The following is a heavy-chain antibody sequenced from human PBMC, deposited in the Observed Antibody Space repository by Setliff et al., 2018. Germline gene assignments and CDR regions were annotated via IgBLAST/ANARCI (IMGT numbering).Heavy chain of an antibody. CDR2: INHSGTT. V-gene: IGHV4-39*07. J-gene: IGHJ4*02. CDR3: RFWSGYYKNDY. CDR1: GVSIGDTYYY. D-gene: IGHD3-3*01. Sequence: SETLSLTCTVPGVSIGDTYYYWAWVRQSPGKGLDWIGEINHSGTTNYDPSLEGRISISVDTPKRQFSLKLTSVTAADMAVYYCRFWSGYYKNDYWAQGTLVTVSS.